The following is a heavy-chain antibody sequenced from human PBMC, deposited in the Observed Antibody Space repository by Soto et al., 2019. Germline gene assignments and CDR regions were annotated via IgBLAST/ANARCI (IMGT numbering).Heavy chain of an antibody. CDR2: TYYRSRWYS. D-gene: IGHD3-3*01. V-gene: IGHV6-1*01. Sequence: SQTLSLTCAISGDSVSSNGAAWNWIRQSPSRGLEWLGRTYYRSRWYSDYAPSVKSRITVNPDTSQNQFSLKLSSVTAADTAVYYCARGHRDPLRFLEWFRDLNWFDPWGQGTLVTVSS. J-gene: IGHJ5*02. CDR3: ARGHRDPLRFLEWFRDLNWFDP. CDR1: GDSVSSNGAA.